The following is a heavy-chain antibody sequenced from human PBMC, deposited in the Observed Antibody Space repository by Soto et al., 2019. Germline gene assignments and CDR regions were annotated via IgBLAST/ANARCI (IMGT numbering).Heavy chain of an antibody. CDR3: ARTHGGSLDY. CDR1: GYTFTSYA. D-gene: IGHD2-8*01. J-gene: IGHJ4*02. CDR2: INAGNGNT. Sequence: GASVKVSCKASGYTFTSYAMHWVRQAPGQRLEWMGWINAGNGNTKYSQKFQGRVTISVDTSKNQFSLKPSSVTAADTAVYYCARTHGGSLDYWGQGTLVTVSS. V-gene: IGHV1-3*01.